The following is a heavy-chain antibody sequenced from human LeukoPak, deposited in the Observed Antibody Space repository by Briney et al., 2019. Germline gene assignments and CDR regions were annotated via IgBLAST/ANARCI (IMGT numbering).Heavy chain of an antibody. CDR2: INPNSGGT. CDR1: GYTFTGYY. D-gene: IGHD2-15*01. J-gene: IGHJ5*02. V-gene: IGHV1-2*06. Sequence: GXSVKVSCKASGYTFTGYYMHWVRQAPGQGLEWMGRINPNSGGTNYAQKFQGRVTMTRDTSISTAYMELSRLRSDDTAVYYCARDIYCSGGSCPQNWFDPWGQGTLVTVSS. CDR3: ARDIYCSGGSCPQNWFDP.